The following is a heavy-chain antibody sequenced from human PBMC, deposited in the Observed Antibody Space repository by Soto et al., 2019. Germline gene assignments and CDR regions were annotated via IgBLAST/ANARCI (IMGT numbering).Heavy chain of an antibody. CDR2: ISAYNGNT. V-gene: IGHV1-18*01. Sequence: ASVKVSCTASCFTFTHHGFNWGGPGPGQGLEWMGWISAYNGNTNYAQKLQGRVTMTRNTSISTAYTELSSLRSEDTAVYYCARGHDHGDYVSAFDIWGQGTMVTVSS. CDR1: CFTFTHHG. CDR3: ARGHDHGDYVSAFDI. D-gene: IGHD4-17*01. J-gene: IGHJ3*02.